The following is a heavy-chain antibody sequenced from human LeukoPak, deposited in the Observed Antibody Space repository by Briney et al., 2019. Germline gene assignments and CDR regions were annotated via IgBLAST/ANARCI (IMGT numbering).Heavy chain of an antibody. J-gene: IGHJ5*02. V-gene: IGHV4-31*03. D-gene: IGHD4-17*01. CDR1: GDSISSGAYY. CDR2: IYYSGST. Sequence: SETLSLTCTVSGDSISSGAYYWSWIRQHSGKGLEWIGYIYYSGSTSYNPSLKSRVTILVDTSKNQFSLKLSSVTAADTAVYYCARTPYGDYNWFDPWGQGTLVTVSS. CDR3: ARTPYGDYNWFDP.